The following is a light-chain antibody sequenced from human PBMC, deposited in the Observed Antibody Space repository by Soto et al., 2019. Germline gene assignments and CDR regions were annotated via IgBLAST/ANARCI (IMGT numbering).Light chain of an antibody. J-gene: IGKJ1*01. CDR2: GAS. CDR1: QGVDIN. V-gene: IGKV3-15*01. CDR3: QQYRSLPRT. Sequence: SPSHLPVATGERVNLSRLASQGVDINLAWYQQKPGQAPRLLIYGASTRATDMPGRFSGRGAGAEFTLTISSLQSEDFAVYYCQQYRSLPRTFGQGTKVDIK.